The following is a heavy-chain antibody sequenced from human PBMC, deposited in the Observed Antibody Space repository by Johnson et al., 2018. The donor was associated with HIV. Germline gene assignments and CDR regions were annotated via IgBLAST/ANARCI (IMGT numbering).Heavy chain of an antibody. CDR3: ARERDSGDSLHRRFRAFDI. V-gene: IGHV3-30*02. D-gene: IGHD4-17*01. J-gene: IGHJ3*02. CDR2: IQYDGKNK. CDR1: GLTFSNYD. Sequence: QVQLVESGGGAVQPGGSLRISCTASGLTFSNYDMHWVRQSPGRWLEEVAFIQYDGKNKYYADSVKGRFTISRDNSKNTLYLQMSSLRVDDTAVYYCARERDSGDSLHRRFRAFDIWGQGKMVTVSS.